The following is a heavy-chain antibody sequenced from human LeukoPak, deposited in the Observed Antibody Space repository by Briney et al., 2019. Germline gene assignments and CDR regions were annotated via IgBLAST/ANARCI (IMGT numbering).Heavy chain of an antibody. CDR1: GFTFSNAW. D-gene: IGHD3-22*01. Sequence: GGSLRLSCAASGFTFSNAWMSWVRQAPGKGLEWVGRIKSKTDGGTTDYAAPVKGRFTISRDDSKNTLYLQMNSLKTEDTAVYYCTTVGSATRRLFAYDYYYYYMDVWGKGTTVTVSS. V-gene: IGHV3-15*01. CDR3: TTVGSATRRLFAYDYYYYYMDV. CDR2: IKSKTDGGTT. J-gene: IGHJ6*03.